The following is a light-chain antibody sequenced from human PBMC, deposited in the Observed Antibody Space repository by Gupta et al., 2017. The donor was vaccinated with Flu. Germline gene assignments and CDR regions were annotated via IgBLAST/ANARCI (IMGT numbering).Light chain of an antibody. V-gene: IGLV2-23*02. CDR2: EVN. J-gene: IGLJ3*02. CDR3: CSYAGSGTLV. Sequence: SITITCTGTTSDVGSYRFVSWYQHHPGKAPKFMIFEVNKRPAGVANRFSGSKSGNTAFLTISGRQAEDEADYYCCSYAGSGTLVFGGGTKLTVL. CDR1: TSDVGSYRF.